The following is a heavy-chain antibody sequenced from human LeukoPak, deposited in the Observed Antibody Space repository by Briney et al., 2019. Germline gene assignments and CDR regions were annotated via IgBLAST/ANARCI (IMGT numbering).Heavy chain of an antibody. J-gene: IGHJ4*02. CDR2: ISSSGEYT. Sequence: PGGSLRLSCAASGFTFTSYTMTWVRQAPGKGLEWVSYISSSGEYTNYADSLKGPFTISRDNAKNSLYLQLNSLRAEDTAVYYCARGGGSNYFDHWGQGTLVTVSS. D-gene: IGHD3-16*01. V-gene: IGHV3-21*05. CDR3: ARGGGSNYFDH. CDR1: GFTFTSYT.